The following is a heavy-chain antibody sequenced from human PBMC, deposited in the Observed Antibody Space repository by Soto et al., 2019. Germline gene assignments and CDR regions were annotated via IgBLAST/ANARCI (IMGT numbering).Heavy chain of an antibody. Sequence: PSETLSLTCTVSGDSISSYYWSWIRQPPGKGLEWIGYIHYSGSTNYNPSLKSRVNILEDTSKNQFSLKLNSVTAADTAKYKCTRGGRMGTLAFWGQGALVPVSS. CDR3: TRGGRMGTLAF. CDR2: IHYSGST. V-gene: IGHV4-59*01. D-gene: IGHD1-1*01. J-gene: IGHJ4*02. CDR1: GDSISSYY.